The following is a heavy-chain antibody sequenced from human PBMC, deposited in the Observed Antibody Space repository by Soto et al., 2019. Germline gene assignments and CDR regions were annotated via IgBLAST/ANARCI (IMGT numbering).Heavy chain of an antibody. CDR3: ARDPTTVTPSYFDY. Sequence: GGSLRLSCAASGFTFSSYSMNWVRQAPGKGLEWVSSISSSSSYIYYADSVKGRFTISRDNAKNSLYLQMNSLRAEDTAVYYCARDPTTVTPSYFDYWGQGTLVTVSS. CDR2: ISSSSSYI. CDR1: GFTFSSYS. D-gene: IGHD4-17*01. V-gene: IGHV3-21*01. J-gene: IGHJ4*02.